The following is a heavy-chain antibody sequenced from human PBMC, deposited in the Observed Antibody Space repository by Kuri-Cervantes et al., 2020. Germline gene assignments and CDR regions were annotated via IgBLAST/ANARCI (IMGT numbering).Heavy chain of an antibody. J-gene: IGHJ4*02. CDR2: IYSGGST. V-gene: IGHV3-53*01. Sequence: GGSLRLSCAASGFTVSSNYMSWVRQAPGKGLEWVSVIYSGGSTYYADSVKGRFTISRDNSKNTLYLQMNSLRAEDTAVYYCARVPTYYYDSSSYYHFDYWGQGTLVTVSS. CDR3: ARVPTYYYDSSSYYHFDY. CDR1: GFTVSSNY. D-gene: IGHD3-22*01.